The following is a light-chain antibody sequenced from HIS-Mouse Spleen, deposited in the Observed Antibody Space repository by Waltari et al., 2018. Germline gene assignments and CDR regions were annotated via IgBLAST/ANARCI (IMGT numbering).Light chain of an antibody. J-gene: IGLJ3*02. V-gene: IGLV3-25*02. CDR1: ALPKQY. Sequence: SYELTQPPSVSVSPGQTARITCSGDALPKQYAYWYQQKPGQAPVLVIYKDSERPSGIPGRCSGSKSGNTASLTVSGLQAEDEADYYCSSYAGSNNKVFGGGTKLTVL. CDR2: KDS. CDR3: SSYAGSNNKV.